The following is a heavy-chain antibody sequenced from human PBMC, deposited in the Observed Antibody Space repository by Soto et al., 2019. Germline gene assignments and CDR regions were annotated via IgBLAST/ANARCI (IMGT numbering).Heavy chain of an antibody. Sequence: QVQLVQSGAEVKKPGSSVKVSCKASGGTFSSYAISWVRQATGQGLEWMGGIIPIFGTANYAQKFQGRVTITADKSTSAVYMELSSLRSEDTAVYYCARVRIAAAPGGAFDIWGQGTMVTVSS. V-gene: IGHV1-69*06. CDR3: ARVRIAAAPGGAFDI. CDR2: IIPIFGTA. J-gene: IGHJ3*02. CDR1: GGTFSSYA. D-gene: IGHD6-13*01.